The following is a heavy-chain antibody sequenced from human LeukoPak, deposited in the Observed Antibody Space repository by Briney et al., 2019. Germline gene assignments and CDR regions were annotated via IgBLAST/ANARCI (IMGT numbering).Heavy chain of an antibody. CDR3: ARRRGSGWYYYGFDV. CDR2: MNPNTGNT. D-gene: IGHD6-19*01. CDR1: GYPFRNYA. J-gene: IGHJ6*02. V-gene: IGHV1-8*01. Sequence: ASVKVSCKASGYPFRNYAINWVRRAPGQGLEWMGWMNPNTGNTGYARRFQGRVILTSDTSTSTAYMELSSLRSEDTAVYYCARRRGSGWYYYGFDVWGQGTTVTVS.